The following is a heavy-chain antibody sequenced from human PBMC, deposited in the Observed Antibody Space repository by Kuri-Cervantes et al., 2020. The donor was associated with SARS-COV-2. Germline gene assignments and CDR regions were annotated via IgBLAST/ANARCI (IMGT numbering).Heavy chain of an antibody. CDR1: GFTFSSYS. CDR3: AREAQRFTIFGVVIEGPTRENWFDP. V-gene: IGHV3-21*01. CDR2: ISSSSSYI. J-gene: IGHJ5*02. Sequence: GESLKISCAASGFTFSSYSMNWVRQAPGKGLEWVSSISSSSSYIYYADSVKGRFTISRDNAKNSLYLQMNGLRAEDTAVYYCAREAQRFTIFGVVIEGPTRENWFDPWGQGTLVTVSS. D-gene: IGHD3-3*01.